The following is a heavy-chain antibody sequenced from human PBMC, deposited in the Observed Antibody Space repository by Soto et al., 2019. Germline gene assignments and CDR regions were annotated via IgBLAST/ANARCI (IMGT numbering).Heavy chain of an antibody. CDR2: IWYDGSKK. D-gene: IGHD3-3*01. Sequence: PGGSLRLSCAASGFTFSSFGMHWVRQAPGKGLEWVSLIWYDGSKKSYGDSVKGRFTISRDNSRNTVNLQMNSLRADDTAVYYCARDASYYSLWSGYYPSRNGMDVWGQGTTVTVSS. V-gene: IGHV3-33*01. CDR1: GFTFSSFG. J-gene: IGHJ6*02. CDR3: ARDASYYSLWSGYYPSRNGMDV.